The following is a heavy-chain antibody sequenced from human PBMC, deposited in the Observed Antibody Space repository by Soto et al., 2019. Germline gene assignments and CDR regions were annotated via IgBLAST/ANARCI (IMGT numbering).Heavy chain of an antibody. D-gene: IGHD4-17*01. V-gene: IGHV4-31*02. CDR3: ARGAADYGNAFDI. CDR2: IYYSGNT. Sequence: WTWIHQFPGKGLEWLAHIYYSGNTYYNPSLKSRLSISQDTSTNQFSLSLTSVTAADTAVYFCARGAADYGNAFDIWGRGTLVTVSS. J-gene: IGHJ3*02.